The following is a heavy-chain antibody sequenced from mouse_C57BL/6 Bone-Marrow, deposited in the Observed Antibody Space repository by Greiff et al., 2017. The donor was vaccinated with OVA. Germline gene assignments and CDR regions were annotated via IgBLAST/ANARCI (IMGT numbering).Heavy chain of an antibody. D-gene: IGHD4-1*01. Sequence: VQLQQSGPVLVKPGASVKMSCKASGYTFTDYYMNWVKQSHGKSLEWIGVLNPYNGGTSYNQKFKGKATLTVDKSSSTAYMELNSLTSEDSAVYDCARELGRDFDYGGPGTTLTVSS. CDR3: ARELGRDFDY. J-gene: IGHJ2*01. CDR1: GYTFTDYY. V-gene: IGHV1-19*01. CDR2: LNPYNGGT.